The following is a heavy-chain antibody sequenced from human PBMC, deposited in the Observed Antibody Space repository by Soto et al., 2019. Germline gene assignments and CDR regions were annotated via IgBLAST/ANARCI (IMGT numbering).Heavy chain of an antibody. Sequence: GASVKVSCKASGYTFTGYYMHWVRQAPGQGLEWMGWINPNSGGTNYAQKFQGRVTMTRDTSISTAYMELSRLRSDDTAVYYCATPRPIVARPVHYYYYYGMDVWGQGTTVTV. CDR3: ATPRPIVARPVHYYYYYGMDV. D-gene: IGHD6-6*01. V-gene: IGHV1-2*02. CDR2: INPNSGGT. CDR1: GYTFTGYY. J-gene: IGHJ6*02.